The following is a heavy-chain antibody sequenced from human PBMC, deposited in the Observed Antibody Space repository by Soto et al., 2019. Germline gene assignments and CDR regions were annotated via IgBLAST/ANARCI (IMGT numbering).Heavy chain of an antibody. D-gene: IGHD3-3*02. Sequence: SVKVSCRASGGPFSSYAISWVRHAPGQGLEWMGGIIPIFGTANYAQNFQGRVSITRDTSASTVYMELTGLTSEDTAVYYCARDTETLGPRANDALDIWGQGTMVTVSS. CDR1: GGPFSSYA. V-gene: IGHV1-69*05. CDR3: ARDTETLGPRANDALDI. J-gene: IGHJ3*02. CDR2: IIPIFGTA.